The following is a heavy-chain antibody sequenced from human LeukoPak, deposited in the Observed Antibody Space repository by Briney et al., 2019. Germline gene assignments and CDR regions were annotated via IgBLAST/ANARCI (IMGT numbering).Heavy chain of an antibody. CDR1: GFTFSSYA. Sequence: GGSLRLSCAASGFTFSSYAMSWVRQAPGKGPEWVSAISGSGGSTYYADSVKGRFTISRDNSKNTLYLQMNSLRAEDTAVYYCAKDESFAAAAGNSFYFDYWGQGTLVTVSS. D-gene: IGHD6-13*01. J-gene: IGHJ4*02. CDR3: AKDESFAAAAGNSFYFDY. CDR2: ISGSGGST. V-gene: IGHV3-23*01.